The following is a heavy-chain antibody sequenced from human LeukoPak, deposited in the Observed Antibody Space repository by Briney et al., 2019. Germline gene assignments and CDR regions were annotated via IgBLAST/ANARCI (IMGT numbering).Heavy chain of an antibody. CDR2: ISGSGGKT. V-gene: IGHV3-23*01. CDR3: AKDWTGTKPFDL. J-gene: IGHJ2*01. D-gene: IGHD3/OR15-3a*01. CDR1: GFTFSSYA. Sequence: GGSLRLSCAASGFTFSSYAMSWVRQAPGKGLGWGSGISGSGGKTYYADSVKGRFTISRDNFKNTLYLQMNSLRAEDTAVYYCAKDWTGTKPFDLWGRGTLVTVSS.